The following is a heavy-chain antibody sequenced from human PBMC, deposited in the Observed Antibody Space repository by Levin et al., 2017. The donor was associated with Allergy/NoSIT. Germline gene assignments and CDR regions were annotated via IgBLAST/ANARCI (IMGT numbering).Heavy chain of an antibody. CDR2: ISGSGGST. J-gene: IGHJ4*02. D-gene: IGHD3-3*01. CDR1: GFTFSSYA. CDR3: AKDPGGSGYYPSDY. V-gene: IGHV3-23*01. Sequence: GGSLRLSCAASGFTFSSYAMSWVRQAPGKGLEWVSAISGSGGSTYYADSVKGRFTISRDNSKNTLYLQMNSLRAEDTAVYYCAKDPGGSGYYPSDYWGQGTLVTVSS.